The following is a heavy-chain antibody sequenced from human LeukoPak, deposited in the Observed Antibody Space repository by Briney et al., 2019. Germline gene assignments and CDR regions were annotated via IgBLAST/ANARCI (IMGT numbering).Heavy chain of an antibody. V-gene: IGHV1-2*02. D-gene: IGHD1-1*01. J-gene: IGHJ4*02. Sequence: GASVKVSCKVPGHTFTGYYIHWVRQAPGQGLQWMGWINSKSGGTNYAQKFQGRVTMTRDTSISTAYMELSRLKSDDTAVYYCAQLEPDYWGQGTLVTVSS. CDR1: GHTFTGYY. CDR2: INSKSGGT. CDR3: AQLEPDY.